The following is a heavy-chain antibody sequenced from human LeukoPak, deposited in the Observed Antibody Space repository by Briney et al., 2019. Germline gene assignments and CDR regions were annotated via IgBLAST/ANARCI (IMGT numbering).Heavy chain of an antibody. CDR3: ARCPLLEWELLH. J-gene: IGHJ4*02. V-gene: IGHV1-8*01. Sequence: ASVKVSCKASGYTFTSYDINWVRQATGQGLEWMGWMNPNSGNTGYAQKFQGRVTMTRNTSISTAYMELSSLRSEDTAVYYCARCPLLEWELLHWGQGTLVTVSS. CDR2: MNPNSGNT. CDR1: GYTFTSYD. D-gene: IGHD1-26*01.